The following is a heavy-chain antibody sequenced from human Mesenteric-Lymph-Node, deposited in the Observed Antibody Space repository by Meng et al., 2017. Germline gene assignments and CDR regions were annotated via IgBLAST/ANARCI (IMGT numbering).Heavy chain of an antibody. V-gene: IGHV3-23*01. Sequence: GGSLRLSCAAPGLTFSNYAMTWVRQAPGKGLEWVAGLSGSGRNTYYADSVKGRVTISRDNSKNTLYLQMNSLRAEDTAVYYCATVRAACGGDCYASVIGFDIWGQGTMVTVSS. CDR3: ATVRAACGGDCYASVIGFDI. J-gene: IGHJ3*02. CDR2: LSGSGRNT. D-gene: IGHD2-21*02. CDR1: GLTFSNYA.